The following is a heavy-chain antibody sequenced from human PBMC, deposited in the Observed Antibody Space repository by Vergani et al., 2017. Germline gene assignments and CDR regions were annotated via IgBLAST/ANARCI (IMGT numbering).Heavy chain of an antibody. Sequence: QVQLMQSGPVMKKPGGSMKVSCQASESTFSDYNIHWVRQAPGQGLQWMGWISTKTGDTDYLQRFQDRVTMTRDASTKTVYLKMTRLTTDDTAIYYCAHSWNFGRRDWFDSWGPGTLVTVSS. V-gene: IGHV1-2*02. CDR1: ESTFSDYN. J-gene: IGHJ5*01. CDR2: ISTKTGDT. CDR3: AHSWNFGRRDWFDS. D-gene: IGHD1-26*01.